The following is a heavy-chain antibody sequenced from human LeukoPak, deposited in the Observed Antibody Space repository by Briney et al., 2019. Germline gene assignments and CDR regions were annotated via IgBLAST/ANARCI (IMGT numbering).Heavy chain of an antibody. CDR2: IYPGDSDT. V-gene: IGHV5-51*01. Sequence: GESLKISCKGSGYSFTSYWIGWVRQMPRKGLEWMGIIYPGDSDTRYSPSFQGQVTISADKSISTAYLQWSSLKASDTAMYYCARLDCSGGSCYSGVYDYWGQGTLVTVSS. D-gene: IGHD2-15*01. J-gene: IGHJ4*02. CDR1: GYSFTSYW. CDR3: ARLDCSGGSCYSGVYDY.